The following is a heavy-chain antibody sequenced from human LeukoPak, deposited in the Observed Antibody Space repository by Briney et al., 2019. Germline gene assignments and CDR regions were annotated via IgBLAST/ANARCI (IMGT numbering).Heavy chain of an antibody. Sequence: SETLSLTCSVSGGSISSSSYYWGWIRQPPGKGLEWIGSIYYSGSTYYNPSLKSRVTISVDTSKNQFSLKLSSVTAADTAVYYCARGGYSSSSYFYYYMDVWGKGTTVTVSS. CDR3: ARGGYSSSSYFYYYMDV. D-gene: IGHD6-6*01. J-gene: IGHJ6*03. CDR2: IYYSGST. V-gene: IGHV4-39*01. CDR1: GGSISSSSYY.